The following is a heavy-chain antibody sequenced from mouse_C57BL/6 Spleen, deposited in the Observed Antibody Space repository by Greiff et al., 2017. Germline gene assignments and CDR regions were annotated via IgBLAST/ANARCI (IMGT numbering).Heavy chain of an antibody. J-gene: IGHJ2*01. V-gene: IGHV1-72*01. CDR3: ARSGDYDVGFDY. D-gene: IGHD2-4*01. Sequence: VQLQQPGAELVKPGASVKLSCKASGYTFTSYWMHWVKQRPGRGLEWIGRIDRNSGGTKYNEKFKSKATLTVDKPSSTAYMQLSSLTSEDSAVYYCARSGDYDVGFDYWGQGTTLTVSS. CDR1: GYTFTSYW. CDR2: IDRNSGGT.